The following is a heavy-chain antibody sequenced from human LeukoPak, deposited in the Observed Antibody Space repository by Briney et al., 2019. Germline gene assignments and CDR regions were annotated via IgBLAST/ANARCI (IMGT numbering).Heavy chain of an antibody. D-gene: IGHD3-9*01. CDR1: GASISSNNW. CDR3: ARGGRRRDYDSLTGYYSSVLLDY. V-gene: IGHV4-4*02. Sequence: KSSGTLSLTCAVSGASISSNNWWSWVRQSPGKGLEWIGEIYQSGITNYNSSLKSRVSILVDKSNNQFSLKLRSVTAADTAVYYCARGGRRRDYDSLTGYYSSVLLDYWDQGTLVTVSS. J-gene: IGHJ4*02. CDR2: IYQSGIT.